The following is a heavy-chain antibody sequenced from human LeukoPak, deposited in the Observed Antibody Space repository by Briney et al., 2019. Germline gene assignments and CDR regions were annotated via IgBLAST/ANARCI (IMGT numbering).Heavy chain of an antibody. CDR3: ARDSIPLLAAIDY. CDR1: GYTFTGYY. CDR2: INPNSGGT. J-gene: IGHJ4*02. D-gene: IGHD5-24*01. Sequence: GASVKVSCKASGYTFTGYYMHWVRQAPGQGLEWMGCINPNSGGTNYAQKFQGRVTMTRDTSISTAYMELSRLRSDDTAVYYCARDSIPLLAAIDYWGQGTLVTVSS. V-gene: IGHV1-2*02.